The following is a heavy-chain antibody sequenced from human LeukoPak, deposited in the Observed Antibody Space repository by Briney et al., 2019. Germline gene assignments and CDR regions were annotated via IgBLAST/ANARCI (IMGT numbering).Heavy chain of an antibody. D-gene: IGHD6-13*01. Sequence: GGSLRLSCAASGLTVSSNYMSWVRQAPGKGLGWVSVIYSGGSTYYADSVKGRFTISRDNSKNTLYLQMNSLRAEDTAVYYCARDLAAGTSWFDPWGQGTLVTVSS. V-gene: IGHV3-66*01. CDR3: ARDLAAGTSWFDP. CDR1: GLTVSSNY. J-gene: IGHJ5*02. CDR2: IYSGGST.